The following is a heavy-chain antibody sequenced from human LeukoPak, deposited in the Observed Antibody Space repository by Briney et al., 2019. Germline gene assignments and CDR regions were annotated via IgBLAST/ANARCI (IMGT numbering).Heavy chain of an antibody. CDR2: IHYTGST. CDR1: GGSISRYY. CDR3: ARYGYSYGLDY. Sequence: SETLSLTCTVSGGSISRYYWSWIRQPPGKGLEWIGYIHYTGSTIHNPSLKSRVTISVDTSKNQFSLKLSSVTAADTAVYYCARYGYSYGLDYWGQGTLVTVSS. D-gene: IGHD5-18*01. J-gene: IGHJ4*02. V-gene: IGHV4-59*08.